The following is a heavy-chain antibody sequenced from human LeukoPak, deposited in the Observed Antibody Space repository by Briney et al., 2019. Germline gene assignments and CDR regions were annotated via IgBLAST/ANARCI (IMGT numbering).Heavy chain of an antibody. Sequence: PGGSLRLSCAASGFTFSSYSMNWVRQAPGKGLEWVSYISSSSSTIYYADSVKGRFTISRDNAKNSLYLQMNSLRAEDTAVYYCARGQYSSSWYSTGDYYYGMDVWGQGTTVTVSS. V-gene: IGHV3-48*04. CDR3: ARGQYSSSWYSTGDYYYGMDV. J-gene: IGHJ6*02. CDR2: ISSSSSTI. CDR1: GFTFSSYS. D-gene: IGHD6-13*01.